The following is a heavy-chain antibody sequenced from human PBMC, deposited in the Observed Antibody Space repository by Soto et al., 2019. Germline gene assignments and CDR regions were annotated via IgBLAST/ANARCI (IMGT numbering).Heavy chain of an antibody. D-gene: IGHD3-10*01. CDR1: GYTFSSIG. Sequence: ASVKVSCKASGYTFSSIGISWVRQAPGQGLEWMGWISPYKGNTHYAQGLQGRVTMTTDTSTSTAYMELRSLRSDDTAVYYCASDLDASGSYYTDAWGQGTLVTV. CDR3: ASDLDASGSYYTDA. J-gene: IGHJ5*02. V-gene: IGHV1-18*01. CDR2: ISPYKGNT.